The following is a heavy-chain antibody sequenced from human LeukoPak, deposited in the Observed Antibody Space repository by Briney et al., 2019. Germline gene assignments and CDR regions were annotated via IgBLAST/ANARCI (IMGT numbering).Heavy chain of an antibody. CDR1: GFTFSSYG. V-gene: IGHV3-30*03. CDR3: ATYGDYVGGAFDY. CDR2: ISYDGSNK. D-gene: IGHD4-17*01. Sequence: GGSPRLSCAASGFTFSSYGMHWVRQAPGKGLEWVAVISYDGSNKYYADSVKGRFTISRDNSKNTLYLQMNSLRAGDTAVYYCATYGDYVGGAFDYWGQGTLVTVSS. J-gene: IGHJ4*02.